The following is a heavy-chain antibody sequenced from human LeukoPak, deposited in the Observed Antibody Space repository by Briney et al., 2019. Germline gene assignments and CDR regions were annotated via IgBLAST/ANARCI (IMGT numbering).Heavy chain of an antibody. J-gene: IGHJ6*03. CDR1: GGTFSNYA. V-gene: IGHV1-69*13. CDR3: ARDLGNYYYYYMDV. D-gene: IGHD1-1*01. Sequence: GASVKVSCKASGGTFSNYAISWVRQAPGQGLEWMGGIIPIFGTANYAQRFQGRVTITADESTSTAYMALSSLRSEDTAVYYCARDLGNYYYYYMDVWGKGTTVTVSS. CDR2: IIPIFGTA.